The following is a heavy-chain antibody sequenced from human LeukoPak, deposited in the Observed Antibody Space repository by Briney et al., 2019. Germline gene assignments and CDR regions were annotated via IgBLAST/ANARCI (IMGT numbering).Heavy chain of an antibody. Sequence: GGSLRLSCAASGFIFSNYAITWSRQAPGKGLEWVSEISGSGESTYYGDSVKGRFTISRDNSKNTLYLHMNSLRAGDTAIYYCARDHWDFDYWGQGTLVTVSS. J-gene: IGHJ4*02. CDR1: GFIFSNYA. CDR2: ISGSGEST. D-gene: IGHD7-27*01. V-gene: IGHV3-23*02. CDR3: ARDHWDFDY.